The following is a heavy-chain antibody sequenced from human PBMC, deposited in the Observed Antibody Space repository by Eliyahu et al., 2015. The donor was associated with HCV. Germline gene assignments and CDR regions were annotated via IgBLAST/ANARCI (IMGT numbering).Heavy chain of an antibody. D-gene: IGHD6-19*01. CDR1: GGXIXTYY. CDR2: IYFSGSA. CDR3: ASGGGGIAVAGTGGWFDP. Sequence: QVQLQESGPGLVKPSETLSLTCTVSGGXIXTYYWSWIRQPPGKGLEWIGCIYFSGSANYNPSLKSRVTISVDTSKNQFSLKLSSVTAADTAVYYCASGGGGIAVAGTGGWFDPWGQGTLVTVSS. V-gene: IGHV4-59*01. J-gene: IGHJ5*02.